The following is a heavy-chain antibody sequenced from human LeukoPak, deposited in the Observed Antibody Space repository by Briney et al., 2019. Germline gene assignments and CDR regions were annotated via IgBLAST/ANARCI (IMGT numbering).Heavy chain of an antibody. Sequence: LGGSLRLSCAASGFTFDDYGMSWVRQAPGKGLEWVSGINWNGGSTGYADSVKGRFTISRDNAKNSLYLQMNSLRAEDTALYYCARDSPRVAAAGTLDYWGQGTLVTVSS. CDR3: ARDSPRVAAAGTLDY. CDR2: INWNGGST. J-gene: IGHJ4*02. CDR1: GFTFDDYG. V-gene: IGHV3-20*04. D-gene: IGHD6-13*01.